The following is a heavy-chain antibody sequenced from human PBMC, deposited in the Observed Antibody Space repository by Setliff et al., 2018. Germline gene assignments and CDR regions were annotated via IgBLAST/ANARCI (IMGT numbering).Heavy chain of an antibody. Sequence: PSETLSLTCTVSGGSISSHYWSWIRQPPGKGLEWIGSIYYSGSTNYNPSLKSRVTISVDTSKNQFSLKLSSVTAADTVVYYCARGKLLWFGELRAQYYFDYWGQGTLVTVSS. CDR1: GGSISSHY. J-gene: IGHJ4*02. CDR2: IYYSGST. D-gene: IGHD3-10*01. V-gene: IGHV4-59*11. CDR3: ARGKLLWFGELRAQYYFDY.